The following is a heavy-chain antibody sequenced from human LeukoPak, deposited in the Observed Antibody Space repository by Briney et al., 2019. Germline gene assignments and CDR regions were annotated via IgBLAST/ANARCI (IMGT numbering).Heavy chain of an antibody. Sequence: GGSLRLSCAASGFTFTTYWMTRVRQAPGKGLEWVANIKQDGSEKYYVDSVKGRFTISRDNAKNSLYLQMNSLRAEDTAVYYCARDSSTFFDIWGQGTMVTVSS. CDR3: ARDSSTFFDI. D-gene: IGHD2/OR15-2a*01. CDR1: GFTFTTYW. J-gene: IGHJ3*02. CDR2: IKQDGSEK. V-gene: IGHV3-7*01.